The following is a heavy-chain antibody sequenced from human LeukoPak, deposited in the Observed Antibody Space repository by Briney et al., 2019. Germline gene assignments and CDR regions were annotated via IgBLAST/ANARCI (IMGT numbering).Heavy chain of an antibody. CDR3: AKESGKFDY. CDR1: GLPIADFA. V-gene: IGHV3-43*02. Sequence: QAGGCLRLSCVASGLPIADFAMHWVRQAPGKGLEWVSLISGDGVSTFYADSVKGRFSISRDNSKNSLYLEMNSLRTEDAAMYYCAKESGKFDYWGQGTLVAVSS. CDR2: ISGDGVST. J-gene: IGHJ4*02.